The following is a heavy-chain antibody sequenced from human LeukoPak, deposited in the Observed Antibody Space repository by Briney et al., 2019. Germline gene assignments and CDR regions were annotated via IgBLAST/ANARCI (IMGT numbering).Heavy chain of an antibody. CDR2: ISESGVAT. V-gene: IGHV3-23*01. D-gene: IGHD3-22*01. CDR3: AKVIGRVDPFDY. J-gene: IGHJ4*02. Sequence: GGSLRLSCVVSGFSFTSFAMSWVRQAPGKGLEWVSSISESGVATYYADFVKGRFTISRDNSKNTVYLEVNSLRADDTAVYYCAKVIGRVDPFDYWGQGTLVTVSS. CDR1: GFSFTSFA.